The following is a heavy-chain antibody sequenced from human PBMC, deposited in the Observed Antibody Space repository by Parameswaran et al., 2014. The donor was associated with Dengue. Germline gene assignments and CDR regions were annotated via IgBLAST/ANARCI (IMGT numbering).Heavy chain of an antibody. D-gene: IGHD2-15*01. V-gene: IGHV1-18*01. CDR3: ALGYCSGGSCPGDY. J-gene: IGHJ4*02. Sequence: SWVRQAPGQGLEWMGWISANSGNTNYAQKRQGRVTMTTDTSTSTAYMELRSLRSDDTAVYYCALGYCSGGSCPGDYWGQGTLVTVSS. CDR2: ISANSGNT.